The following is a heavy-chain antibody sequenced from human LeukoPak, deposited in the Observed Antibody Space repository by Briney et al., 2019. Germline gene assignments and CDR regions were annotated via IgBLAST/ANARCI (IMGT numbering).Heavy chain of an antibody. V-gene: IGHV3-30*14. CDR3: ASAGATFSGSYWS. CDR1: GFTFSSYA. D-gene: IGHD3-10*01. CDR2: ISYDGSNK. J-gene: IGHJ4*02. Sequence: GGSLRLSCAASGFTFSSYAMHWVRQAPGKGLEWVAVISYDGSNKYYADSVKGRFTISRDNSKNTLYLQMNSLRAEDTAVYYCASAGATFSGSYWSWGQGTLVTVSS.